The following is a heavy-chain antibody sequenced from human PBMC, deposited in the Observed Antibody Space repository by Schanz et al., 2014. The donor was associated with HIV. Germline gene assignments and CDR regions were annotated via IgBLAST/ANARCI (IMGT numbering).Heavy chain of an antibody. CDR3: ARVSQITHIVVVTASLVDV. CDR2: ISSSSSYI. J-gene: IGHJ6*02. Sequence: EVQLVESGGGLVQPGRSLRLSCAASGFTFSSYSMNWVRQAPGKGLEWVSSISSSSSYIYYADSVKGRFTISRDNAKNSLYLQMNSLRAEDTAVYYCARVSQITHIVVVTASLVDVWGQGTTVTVSS. D-gene: IGHD2-21*02. V-gene: IGHV3-21*02. CDR1: GFTFSSYS.